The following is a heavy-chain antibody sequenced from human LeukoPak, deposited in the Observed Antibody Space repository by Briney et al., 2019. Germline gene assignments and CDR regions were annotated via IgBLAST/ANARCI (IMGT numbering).Heavy chain of an antibody. CDR2: IKHSGST. CDR3: ARGSYYDFWSGYYQIVPFDP. CDR1: GGSFSGYY. J-gene: IGHJ5*02. D-gene: IGHD3-3*01. V-gene: IGHV4-34*01. Sequence: KSSETLSLTCAVYGGSFSGYYWSWIRQPPGKGLEWIGEIKHSGSTNYNPSLKSRVTISVDTSKNQFSLKLSSVTAADTAVYYCARGSYYDFWSGYYQIVPFDPWGQGTLVTVSS.